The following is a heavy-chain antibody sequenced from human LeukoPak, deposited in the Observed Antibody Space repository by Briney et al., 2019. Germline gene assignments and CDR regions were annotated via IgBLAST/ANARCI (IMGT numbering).Heavy chain of an antibody. D-gene: IGHD2-15*01. CDR1: GGTFSSYA. CDR3: ARTRPQYCSGGSCYLAEYFQH. CDR2: IIPIFGTA. Sequence: SVKVSCKASGGTFSSYAISWVRQAPGQGLEWMGGIIPIFGTANYAQKFQGRVTITADESTSTAYMELSSLRSEDTAVYYCARTRPQYCSGGSCYLAEYFQHWGQGTLVTVSP. V-gene: IGHV1-69*13. J-gene: IGHJ1*01.